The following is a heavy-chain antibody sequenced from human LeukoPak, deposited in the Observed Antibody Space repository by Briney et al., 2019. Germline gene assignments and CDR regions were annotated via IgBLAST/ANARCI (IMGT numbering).Heavy chain of an antibody. CDR1: GFTFSSYG. V-gene: IGHV3-23*01. J-gene: IGHJ4*02. CDR3: AREGDASGYSYSRY. Sequence: PGGSLRLSCAASGFTFSSYGMSWVRQAPGKGLEWVSAISGSGSSTFYADSVKGRFTISRDNSKNTLYLQMDSLSAEDTAVFYCAREGDASGYSYSRYWGQGALVTVSS. CDR2: ISGSGSST. D-gene: IGHD3-22*01.